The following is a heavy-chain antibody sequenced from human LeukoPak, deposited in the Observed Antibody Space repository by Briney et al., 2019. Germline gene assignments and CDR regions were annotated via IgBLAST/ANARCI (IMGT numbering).Heavy chain of an antibody. CDR2: TNTDGRIT. D-gene: IGHD4-11*01. CDR3: ANPPTVTSFHY. V-gene: IGHV3-74*01. J-gene: IGHJ4*02. Sequence: GGSLRLSCAASGSTFSKFWMHWVRQAPGKGLVCVSQTNTDGRITNYADSAKGRFTIYRDNAENTMNLQMNSLRAEDTAIYYCANPPTVTSFHYWGQGTLVTVSS. CDR1: GSTFSKFW.